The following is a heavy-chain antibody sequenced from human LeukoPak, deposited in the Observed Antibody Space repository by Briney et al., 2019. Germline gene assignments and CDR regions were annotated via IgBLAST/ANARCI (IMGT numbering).Heavy chain of an antibody. CDR1: GFTFDDYG. CDR3: AKGGSYYTSSWFDP. J-gene: IGHJ5*02. V-gene: IGHV3-23*01. D-gene: IGHD3-10*01. Sequence: GSLTLSCAASGFTFDDYGMSWVRQAPGKGLEWVSAISGVGTSTFYADSVKGRFTISRDNSKNTLYLQMNSLRAEDTAVYYCAKGGSYYTSSWFDPWGQGTLVSVSS. CDR2: ISGVGTST.